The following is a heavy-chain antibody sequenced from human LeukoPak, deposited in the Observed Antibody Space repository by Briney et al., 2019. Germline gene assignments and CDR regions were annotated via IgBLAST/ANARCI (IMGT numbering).Heavy chain of an antibody. CDR3: AKVPYSDYGAGMPPFIVV. D-gene: IGHD3-10*01. CDR2: ISDSGAST. CDR1: GFTFSNYA. V-gene: IGHV3-23*01. Sequence: GGSLGLSCAASGFTFSNYAMSWVRQTRGKGLEWVSTISDSGASTYYADTVKPPSTISPDNPKNALYLQTNSLGDEDTAVYHCAKVPYSDYGAGMPPFIVVSGQGPTVSVSS. J-gene: IGHJ6*02.